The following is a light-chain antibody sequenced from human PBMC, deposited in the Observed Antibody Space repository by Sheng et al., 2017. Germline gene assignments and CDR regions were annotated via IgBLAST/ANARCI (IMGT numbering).Light chain of an antibody. CDR3: QQYGSSFGT. Sequence: AIQMTQSPSSLSASVGDRVTITCRASQDIRADLGWYQQKPGKAPKLLIFSASTLHTGVPSRFGGSGFGTHFTLTISSLQPEDFATYYCQQYGSSFGTFGQGTKVEIK. V-gene: IGKV1-6*01. CDR2: SAS. CDR1: QDIRAD. J-gene: IGKJ1*01.